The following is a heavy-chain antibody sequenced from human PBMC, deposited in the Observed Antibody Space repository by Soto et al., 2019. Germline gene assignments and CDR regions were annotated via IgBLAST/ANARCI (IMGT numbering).Heavy chain of an antibody. J-gene: IGHJ1*01. Sequence: QVQLVESGGGVVQPGTSLRVSCVGSGFTFRSYVIHWVRQAPGKGLEWVALTSYDGSDKYYGDSVRGRFTISRDNSRNKVALQMDSLRLEDTALYYCARWGTTGGLDVWGQGTLVSVSS. V-gene: IGHV3-30*19. CDR1: GFTFRSYV. CDR2: TSYDGSDK. D-gene: IGHD3-16*01. CDR3: ARWGTTGGLDV.